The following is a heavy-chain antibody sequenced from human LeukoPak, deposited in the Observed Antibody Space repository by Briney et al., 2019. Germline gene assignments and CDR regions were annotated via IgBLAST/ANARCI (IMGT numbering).Heavy chain of an antibody. J-gene: IGHJ6*02. V-gene: IGHV3-7*03. Sequence: GGSLILSCAASGFTFSSYWMNWARQAPGKGLEWVASINHNGNVNYYVDSVKGRFTISRDNAKNSLYLQMSNLRAEDTAVYFCARGGGLDVWGQGATVTVSS. CDR2: INHNGNVN. CDR3: ARGGGLDV. D-gene: IGHD3-16*01. CDR1: GFTFSSYW.